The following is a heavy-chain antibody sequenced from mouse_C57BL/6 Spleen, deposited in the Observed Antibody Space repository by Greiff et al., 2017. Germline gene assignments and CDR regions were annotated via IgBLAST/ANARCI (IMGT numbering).Heavy chain of an antibody. J-gene: IGHJ2*01. CDR2: IDPSDSET. Sequence: QVQLQQPGAELVRPGSSVKLSCKASGYTFTSYWMHWVKQRPIQGLEWIGNIDPSDSETNYNQKFKDKATLTVDKSSSTAYMQLSSLTSEDSAVYYCARGLGFDYWGQGTTLTVSS. CDR1: GYTFTSYW. D-gene: IGHD3-3*01. CDR3: ARGLGFDY. V-gene: IGHV1-52*01.